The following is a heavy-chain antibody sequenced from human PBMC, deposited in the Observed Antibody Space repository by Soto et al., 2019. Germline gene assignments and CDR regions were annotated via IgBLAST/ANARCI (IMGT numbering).Heavy chain of an antibody. CDR3: ARDFTQVTFGGVTVTRPDAFDI. D-gene: IGHD3-16*02. CDR2: IIPIFGTT. Sequence: SVKVSCKVSGYTLTELSMHWVRQAPGAGLEWMGGIIPIFGTTNYAQKFQGRVTITADVSTSTAYIKLSSLTSEVTAVYYCARDFTQVTFGGVTVTRPDAFDIWRQGTMVTVSS. CDR1: GYTLTELS. J-gene: IGHJ3*02. V-gene: IGHV1-69*13.